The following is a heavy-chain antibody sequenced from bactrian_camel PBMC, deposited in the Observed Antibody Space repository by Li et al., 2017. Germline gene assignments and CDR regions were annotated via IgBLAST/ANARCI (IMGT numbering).Heavy chain of an antibody. V-gene: IGHV3S53*01. CDR1: VSSANDYC. CDR2: YINTRSA. J-gene: IGHJ4*01. CDR3: AADHNRGCMGWPTVEYDI. Sequence: HVQLVESGGGSVQAGGSLRLSCAVSVSSANDYCLGWFRQASGKQREEVAVAYINTRSAKYGDSVKGRFTITQDNGKNTVYLQMNNLEPEDTAMYYCAADHNRGCMGWPTVEYDITGQGTQVTVS. D-gene: IGHD3*01.